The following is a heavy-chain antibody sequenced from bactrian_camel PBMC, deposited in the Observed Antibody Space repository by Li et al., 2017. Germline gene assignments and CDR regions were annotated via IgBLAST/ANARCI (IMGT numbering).Heavy chain of an antibody. CDR3: ATDPDNDYDYESLQNH. J-gene: IGHJ4*01. CDR1: GPPFRPNY. D-gene: IGHD4*01. CDR2: IRTIGGTK. V-gene: IGHV3S58*01. Sequence: HVQLVESGGGSVQAGGSLRLSCKASGPPFRPNYMGWFRQAPGKEREGLASIRTIGGTKTYSDSAKGRFTISQDAAENELYLQMNSLEPEDSAVYYCATDPDNDYDYESLQNHWGRGTQVTVS.